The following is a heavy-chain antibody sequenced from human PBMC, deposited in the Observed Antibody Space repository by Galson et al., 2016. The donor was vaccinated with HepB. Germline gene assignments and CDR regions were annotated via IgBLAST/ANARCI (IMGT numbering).Heavy chain of an antibody. D-gene: IGHD6-19*01. Sequence: SLRLSCAASAFTFSNYGMHWVRQAPGKGLEWVSGIWTDGSNKYYGDSVKGRFTISRDNTKNTLYLQMNSLRAEDTAVYYCAKSKGGVWSYYFDYWGQGTQVIVSS. J-gene: IGHJ4*02. CDR2: IWTDGSNK. CDR3: AKSKGGVWSYYFDY. V-gene: IGHV3-33*06. CDR1: AFTFSNYG.